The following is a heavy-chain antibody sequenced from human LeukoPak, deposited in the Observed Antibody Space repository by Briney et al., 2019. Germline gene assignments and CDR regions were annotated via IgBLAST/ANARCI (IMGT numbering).Heavy chain of an antibody. CDR2: ISTANGNT. CDR1: GYTFNNYG. J-gene: IGHJ4*02. V-gene: IGHV1-18*01. Sequence: ASVKVSCKASGYTFNNYGIVWVRQASGQGLEWMGWISTANGNTNYAQKFQDRVTMTTATSTSTAYMEVRSLRSDDTALYYCARVAGLTWWDLPDHWGQGTLVTVSS. CDR3: ARVAGLTWWDLPDH. D-gene: IGHD2-15*01.